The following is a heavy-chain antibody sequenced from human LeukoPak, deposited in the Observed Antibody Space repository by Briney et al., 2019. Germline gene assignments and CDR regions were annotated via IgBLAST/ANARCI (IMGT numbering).Heavy chain of an antibody. CDR3: ARDGDGYNGGFDY. J-gene: IGHJ4*02. Sequence: ASVKVSCKASGYTFTGYYMHWVRQAPGQGLEWMGWINPNSGGTNYAQKFQGRVTMTRDTSIRTAYMELSRLRSDDTAVYYCARDGDGYNGGFDYWGQGTLVTVSS. D-gene: IGHD5-24*01. CDR1: GYTFTGYY. CDR2: INPNSGGT. V-gene: IGHV1-2*02.